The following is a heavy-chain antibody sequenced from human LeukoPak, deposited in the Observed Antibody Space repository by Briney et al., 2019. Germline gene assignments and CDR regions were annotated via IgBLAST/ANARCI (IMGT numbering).Heavy chain of an antibody. V-gene: IGHV1-2*02. CDR3: ARTALYYYDSSGYYYSY. D-gene: IGHD3-22*01. Sequence: EASVKVSCKASGYTFTGYYMHWVRQAPGQGLEWMGWINPNSGGTNYAQKFQGRVTMTGDTSISTAYMELSRLRSDDTAVYYCARTALYYYDSSGYYYSYWGQGTLVTVSS. CDR2: INPNSGGT. J-gene: IGHJ4*02. CDR1: GYTFTGYY.